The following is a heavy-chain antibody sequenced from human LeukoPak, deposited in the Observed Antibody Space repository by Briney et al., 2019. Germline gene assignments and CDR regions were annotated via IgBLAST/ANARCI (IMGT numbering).Heavy chain of an antibody. CDR3: ATLRGASTAVFDS. V-gene: IGHV4-59*08. Sequence: PSETLSLTCTVSGGSISYDYWSWIRQSPGKRLEWIGYIHYSGATNYSPSLKSRVTISVDTSKNQFSLKLSSVTAADTALYNCATLRGASTAVFDSWGQGALVTVSS. J-gene: IGHJ4*02. D-gene: IGHD2-21*02. CDR1: GGSISYDY. CDR2: IHYSGAT.